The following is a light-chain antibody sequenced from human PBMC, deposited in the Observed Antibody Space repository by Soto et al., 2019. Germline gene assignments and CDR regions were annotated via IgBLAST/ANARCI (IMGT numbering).Light chain of an antibody. V-gene: IGKV3-20*01. J-gene: IGKJ5*01. CDR1: QSVSRTY. CDR2: GAS. CDR3: QQYGSSPMT. Sequence: EIGVTQSPGTLSLSPGDRATLSCRASQSVSRTYLAWYQQKPGQAPRLLIYGASSRATGIPDRFSGSGSGTDFTITISRLEPEDFAVYYCQQYGSSPMTFGQGTRLEIK.